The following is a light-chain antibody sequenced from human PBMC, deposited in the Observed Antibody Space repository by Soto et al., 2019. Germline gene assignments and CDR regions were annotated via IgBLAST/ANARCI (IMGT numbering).Light chain of an antibody. Sequence: QSVLTQPASVSGSPGPSITISCTGTSSEVGSYNLVSWYQQHPGKAPKLMIYEGSKRPSGVSNRFSGSKSGNTASLTISGLQAEDEADYYCCSYAGSSTSRVFGTGTKVTVL. CDR3: CSYAGSSTSRV. CDR2: EGS. V-gene: IGLV2-23*01. J-gene: IGLJ1*01. CDR1: SSEVGSYNL.